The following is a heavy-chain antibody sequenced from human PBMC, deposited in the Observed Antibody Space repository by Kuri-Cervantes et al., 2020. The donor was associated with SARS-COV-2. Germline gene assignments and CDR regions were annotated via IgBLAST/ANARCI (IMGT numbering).Heavy chain of an antibody. J-gene: IGHJ3*02. CDR3: ARGSGVAGTGAFDI. D-gene: IGHD6-19*01. Sequence: GESLKISCAASGFTVSSNYMSWVRQAPGKGLEWVSSISSSSSYIYYADSVKGRFTISRDNAKNSLYLQMNSLRAEDTAVYYCARGSGVAGTGAFDIWGQGTMVTVSS. V-gene: IGHV3-21*01. CDR1: GFTVSSNY. CDR2: ISSSSSYI.